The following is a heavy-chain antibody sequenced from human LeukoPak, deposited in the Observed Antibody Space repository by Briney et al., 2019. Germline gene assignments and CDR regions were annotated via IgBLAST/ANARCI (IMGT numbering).Heavy chain of an antibody. J-gene: IGHJ4*02. CDR3: ARDRPNYYGSDGHYYRRDGDY. Sequence: PGGPLRLSCAASGFTFSIYAMSWVRQAPGNGLQWVSSITSRGESTWYVDSVKGRFTITRDNSENTLYLQMHSLRAEDTAVYYCARDRPNYYGSDGHYYRRDGDYWGRGTLVSVSS. V-gene: IGHV3-23*01. D-gene: IGHD3-22*01. CDR2: ITSRGEST. CDR1: GFTFSIYA.